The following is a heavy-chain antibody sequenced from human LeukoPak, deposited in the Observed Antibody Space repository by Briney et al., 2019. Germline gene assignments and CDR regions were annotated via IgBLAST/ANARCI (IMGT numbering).Heavy chain of an antibody. D-gene: IGHD3-10*01. CDR2: ISSSSSYI. CDR3: ASVDYYGSGNYYNDVDY. CDR1: GFTFSSCV. Sequence: GGSLRLSCVTSGFTFSSCVMAWVRQAPGKGLEWVSSISSSSSYIYYADSVKGRFTISRDNAKNSLYLQMNSLRAEDTALYYCASVDYYGSGNYYNDVDYWGQGTLVTVSS. V-gene: IGHV3-21*01. J-gene: IGHJ4*02.